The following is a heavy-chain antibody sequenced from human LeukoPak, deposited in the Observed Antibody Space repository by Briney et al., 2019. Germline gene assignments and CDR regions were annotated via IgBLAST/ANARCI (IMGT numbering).Heavy chain of an antibody. Sequence: ALVKVSCKASGYTFTSYGISWVRQAPGQGLEWMGWISAYNGNTNYAQKLQGRVTMTTDTSTSTAYMELRSLRSDDTAVYYCARVLGTTGYYYYGMDVWGQGTTVTVSS. CDR3: ARVLGTTGYYYYGMDV. J-gene: IGHJ6*02. CDR2: ISAYNGNT. D-gene: IGHD4-17*01. CDR1: GYTFTSYG. V-gene: IGHV1-18*01.